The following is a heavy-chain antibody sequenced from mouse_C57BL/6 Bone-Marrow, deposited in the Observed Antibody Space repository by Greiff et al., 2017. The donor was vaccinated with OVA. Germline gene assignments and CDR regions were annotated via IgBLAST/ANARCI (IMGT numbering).Heavy chain of an antibody. V-gene: IGHV1-69*01. CDR1: GYTFTSYW. D-gene: IGHD2-3*01. CDR2: IDPSDSYT. Sequence: QVQLKQPGAELVMPGASVKLSCKASGYTFTSYWMHWVKQRPGQGLEWIGEIDPSDSYTNYNQKFKGKSTLTVDKSSSTAYMQISSLTSEDSAVYYCARWDGYYVKDYWGQGTTLTVSS. CDR3: ARWDGYYVKDY. J-gene: IGHJ2*01.